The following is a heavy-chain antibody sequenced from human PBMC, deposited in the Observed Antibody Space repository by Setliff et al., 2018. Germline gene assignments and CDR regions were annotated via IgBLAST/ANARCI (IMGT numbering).Heavy chain of an antibody. Sequence: ASVKVSCKTSGFSFTSFGFSWVRQAPGQGLEWMGWISAYNGNANYAQKLQGRLTMTTDTSTSTVYLEVSSLRSEDTAVYFCARDRFYNSWSGTSITAPHDAFDIWGQGTMVTVSS. V-gene: IGHV1-18*01. CDR3: ARDRFYNSWSGTSITAPHDAFDI. CDR1: GFSFTSFG. D-gene: IGHD3-3*01. J-gene: IGHJ3*02. CDR2: ISAYNGNA.